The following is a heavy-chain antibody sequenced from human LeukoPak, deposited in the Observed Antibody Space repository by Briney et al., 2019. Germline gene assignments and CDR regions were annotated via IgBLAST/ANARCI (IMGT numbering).Heavy chain of an antibody. D-gene: IGHD5-12*01. V-gene: IGHV1-18*01. CDR3: ARSGAGYSGYDEGFDY. CDR2: ISAYNGNT. CDR1: DYTFTSYG. Sequence: ASVKVSCKASDYTFTSYGISWVRQAPGQGLEWMGWISAYNGNTNYAQKLQGRVTMTTDTSTSTAYMELRSLRSDDTAVYYCARSGAGYSGYDEGFDYWGQGTLVTVSS. J-gene: IGHJ4*02.